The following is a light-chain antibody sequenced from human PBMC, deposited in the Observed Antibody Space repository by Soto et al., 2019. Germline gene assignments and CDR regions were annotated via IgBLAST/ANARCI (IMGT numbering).Light chain of an antibody. Sequence: EIVLTQSPDTLSLSPGERATLSCRASQSVSISYLAWYQQKPGQSPRLLIYGASSRPTGIPDRFSGSGSGTDFTLTISRLEPEDFAVYYCQQYGSSPRFGQGTTVEIK. J-gene: IGKJ1*01. V-gene: IGKV3-20*01. CDR1: QSVSISY. CDR2: GAS. CDR3: QQYGSSPR.